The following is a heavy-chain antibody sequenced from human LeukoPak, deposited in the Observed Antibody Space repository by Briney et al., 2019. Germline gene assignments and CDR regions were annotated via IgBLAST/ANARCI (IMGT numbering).Heavy chain of an antibody. CDR2: ISYDGSNK. D-gene: IGHD6-19*01. V-gene: IGHV3-30*18. CDR1: GFTFSSYG. CDR3: AKDLTEGSSGVLDY. Sequence: GGSLRLSCAASGFTFSSYGMHWVRQAPGKGLEWVAVISYDGSNKYYADSVKGRFTISRDNSKNTLYLQMNSLRAEDTAVYYCAKDLTEGSSGVLDYWGQGTLVTVSS. J-gene: IGHJ4*02.